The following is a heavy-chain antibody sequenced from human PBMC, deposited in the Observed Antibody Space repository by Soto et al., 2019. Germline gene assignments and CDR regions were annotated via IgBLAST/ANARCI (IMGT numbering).Heavy chain of an antibody. J-gene: IGHJ4*02. Sequence: LTCAASGFTFGSYAMIWVRQAPGKGLGWVSTISSSGGTTYYADSVKDRFTISRDNSKNTLFLQMSSLTAEDTAVYYCAKDSTYASGSYFSNFDHWGLGTLVTVS. CDR1: GFTFGSYA. CDR2: ISSSGGTT. CDR3: AKDSTYASGSYFSNFDH. V-gene: IGHV3-23*01. D-gene: IGHD3-10*01.